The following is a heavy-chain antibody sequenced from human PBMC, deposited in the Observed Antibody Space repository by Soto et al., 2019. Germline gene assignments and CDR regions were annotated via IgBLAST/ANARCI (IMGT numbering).Heavy chain of an antibody. V-gene: IGHV3-23*01. CDR3: AKDEYSYGSNWFDP. CDR2: ISGSGGST. Sequence: PGGSLRLSCAASGFTFSSYAMSWARQAPGKGLEWVSAISGSGGSTYYADSVKGRFTISRDNSKNTLYLQMNSLRAEDTAVYYCAKDEYSYGSNWFDPWGQGTLVTVSS. D-gene: IGHD5-18*01. CDR1: GFTFSSYA. J-gene: IGHJ5*02.